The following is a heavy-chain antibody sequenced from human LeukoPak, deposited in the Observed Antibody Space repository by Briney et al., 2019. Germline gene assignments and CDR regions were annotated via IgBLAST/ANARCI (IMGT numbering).Heavy chain of an antibody. J-gene: IGHJ4*02. CDR2: IKRKNNGGTT. CDR3: TTGSTSDYGSGSYTTIDY. Sequence: GGSLRLSCAASGFTFRNAWMSWVRQAPGKGLEWVGPIKRKNNGGTTDYAAPVTGRFTISRDDSRNTPYLQMNSLKTEDTGVYYCTTGSTSDYGSGSYTTIDYWGQGTLVTVSS. D-gene: IGHD3-10*01. V-gene: IGHV3-15*01. CDR1: GFTFRNAW.